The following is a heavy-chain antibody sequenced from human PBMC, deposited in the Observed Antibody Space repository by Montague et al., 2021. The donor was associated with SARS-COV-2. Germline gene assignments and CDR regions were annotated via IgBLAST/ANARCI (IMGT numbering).Heavy chain of an antibody. CDR3: VRVGVSNWYSFFDY. CDR1: GGSIISYY. D-gene: IGHD6-13*01. J-gene: IGHJ4*02. V-gene: IGHV4-59*01. CDR2: IFNSGST. Sequence: SETLSLTCTVSGGSIISYYWSWIRQPPGKGPEWIGNIFNSGSTNSXPSLKSRVTISVDTSKNQLSLRLRSVTAADTAVYYCVRVGVSNWYSFFDYWGQGTLVTVSS.